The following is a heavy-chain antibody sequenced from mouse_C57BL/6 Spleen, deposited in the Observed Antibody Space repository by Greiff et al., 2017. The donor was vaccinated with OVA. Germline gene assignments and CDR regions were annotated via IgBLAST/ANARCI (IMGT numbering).Heavy chain of an antibody. CDR2: IYPYDSET. V-gene: IGHV1-61*01. CDR1: GYTFTSYW. J-gene: IGHJ3*01. Sequence: QVQLQQPGAELVRPGSSVKLSCKASGYTFTSYWMAWVKQRPGQGLEWIGNIYPYDSETHYNQKFKDKATLTVDKSSSTAYLQLSSLTSEDSAVYYCARRGPRGFAYWGQGTLVTVSA. CDR3: ARRGPRGFAY. D-gene: IGHD3-3*01.